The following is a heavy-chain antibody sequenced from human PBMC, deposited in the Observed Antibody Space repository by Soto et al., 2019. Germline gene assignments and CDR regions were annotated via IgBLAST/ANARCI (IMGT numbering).Heavy chain of an antibody. CDR1: GFTFTSAA. CDR3: AAASSTSGGYYGMDV. D-gene: IGHD2-2*01. J-gene: IGHJ6*02. V-gene: IGHV1-58*02. CDR2: IVVGSGHT. Sequence: QMQLVQSGPEVKKPGTSVKVSCKTSGFTFTSAAMQWVRQTRGQRLEWIGWIVVGSGHTNYAQKFQERVTLTRDMSTSTAYMELRSLRSEDTAVYYCAAASSTSGGYYGMDVWGQGTTVTVSS.